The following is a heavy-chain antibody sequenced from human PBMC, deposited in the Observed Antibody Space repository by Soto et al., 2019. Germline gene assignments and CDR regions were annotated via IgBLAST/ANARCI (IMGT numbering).Heavy chain of an antibody. CDR1: GFTFSRYG. V-gene: IGHV3-30*18. CDR3: AKDSVRFVGGSYSSRIYSYYFDY. J-gene: IGHJ4*02. Sequence: QVQLVESGGGVVQPGRSLRLSCAASGFTFSRYGMHWVRQAPGKGLEWVAVISYDGSNKYYADSVKGRFTISRDNSKNTLYLQMISLRAEDTAVYYCAKDSVRFVGGSYSSRIYSYYFDYWGQGTLVTVSS. CDR2: ISYDGSNK. D-gene: IGHD3-16*01.